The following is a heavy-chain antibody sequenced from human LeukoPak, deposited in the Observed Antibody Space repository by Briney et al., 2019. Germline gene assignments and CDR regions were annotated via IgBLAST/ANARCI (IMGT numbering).Heavy chain of an antibody. CDR1: GYTFTGYY. CDR3: ARDVGVGSTIFGALNSNWFDP. D-gene: IGHD3-3*01. J-gene: IGHJ5*02. V-gene: IGHV1-2*06. CDR2: INPDSGGT. Sequence: ASMKVSCKASGYTFTGYYMHWVRQAPGQGLEWMGRINPDSGGTLYAQNFQGRVTMTRDASINTAYMELSTLRSDDTAVYYCARDVGVGSTIFGALNSNWFDPWGQGTLVTVSS.